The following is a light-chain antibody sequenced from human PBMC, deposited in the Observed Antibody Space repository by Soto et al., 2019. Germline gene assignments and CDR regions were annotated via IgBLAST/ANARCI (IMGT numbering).Light chain of an antibody. CDR2: AAS. CDR1: QGISRY. J-gene: IGKJ3*01. CDR3: QQLDSYPST. Sequence: DIQLTQSPSFLSASVGDRVTITCRASQGISRYLAWYQQKPGKAPNLLIYAASILQSGVPSRFSGTGSGTVFTLAISSLQPEDIATYYCQQLDSYPSTFGRGTKVEIK. V-gene: IGKV1-9*01.